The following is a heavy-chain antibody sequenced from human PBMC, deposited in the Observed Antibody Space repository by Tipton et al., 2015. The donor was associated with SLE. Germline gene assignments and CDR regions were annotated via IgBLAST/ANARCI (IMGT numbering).Heavy chain of an antibody. J-gene: IGHJ3*02. Sequence: SLRLSCAVSGFTFSSYAVHWVRQAPGQGLEWVAVISYDGSKKYYADSVKGRFTISRDNSKNTLYLQMNSLRVEDTAVYHCGRPWGFSSGWQGSAFDIWGQGTSVTVSS. CDR2: ISYDGSKK. V-gene: IGHV3-30*04. D-gene: IGHD6-19*01. CDR1: GFTFSSYA. CDR3: GRPWGFSSGWQGSAFDI.